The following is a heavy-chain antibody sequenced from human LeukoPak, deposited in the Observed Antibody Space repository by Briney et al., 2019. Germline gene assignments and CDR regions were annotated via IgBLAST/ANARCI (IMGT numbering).Heavy chain of an antibody. Sequence: SETLSLTCTASGGSISSYYWSWIRQPPGKGLEWIGYIYYSGSTNYNPSLKSRVTISVDTSKNQFSLKLSSVTAADTAVYYCARHVPIFGVVIMPYYYYGMDVWGQGTTVTVSS. J-gene: IGHJ6*02. CDR2: IYYSGST. CDR1: GGSISSYY. CDR3: ARHVPIFGVVIMPYYYYGMDV. V-gene: IGHV4-59*08. D-gene: IGHD3-3*01.